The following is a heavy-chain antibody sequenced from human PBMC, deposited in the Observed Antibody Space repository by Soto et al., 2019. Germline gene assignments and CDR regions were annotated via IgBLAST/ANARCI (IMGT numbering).Heavy chain of an antibody. CDR3: ARGGRNKAEAY. J-gene: IGHJ4*02. Sequence: QVQLVQSGAEVKKPGASVKVSCKASGYTFTSYGISWVRQAPGQGLEYMGWISAYNGNTNYAQNLQGRVTMTTDTSTSTPYQELRSLSPDGTALYYCARGGRNKAEAYWGQGTLVTVSS. V-gene: IGHV1-18*01. CDR1: GYTFTSYG. CDR2: ISAYNGNT. D-gene: IGHD3-16*01.